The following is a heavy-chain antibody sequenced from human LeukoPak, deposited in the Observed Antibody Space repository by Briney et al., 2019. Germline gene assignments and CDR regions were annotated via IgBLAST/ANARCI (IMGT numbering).Heavy chain of an antibody. Sequence: SETLSLTCTVSGGSIRSSSYWWGWIRQPPGKGLEWIGSMYYSGSAYYNPSLKSRVTISVDTSKSQFSLNLNSVTAADAAIYYCARVRAAAVPYYFDFWGQGTLVTVSS. J-gene: IGHJ4*02. CDR1: GGSIRSSSYW. D-gene: IGHD6-13*01. CDR2: MYYSGSA. V-gene: IGHV4-39*07. CDR3: ARVRAAAVPYYFDF.